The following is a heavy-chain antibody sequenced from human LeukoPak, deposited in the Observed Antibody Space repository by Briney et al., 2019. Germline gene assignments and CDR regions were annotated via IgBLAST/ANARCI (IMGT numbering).Heavy chain of an antibody. CDR1: GFTFSSYA. CDR2: ISGSGGST. CDR3: AKDLLVLRYFDWLLSGLDY. D-gene: IGHD3-9*01. Sequence: GGSLRLSCAASGFTFSSYAMSWVRQAPGKGLEGVSAISGSGGSTYYADSVKGRFTISRDNSKNTLYLQMNSLRAGDTAVYYCAKDLLVLRYFDWLLSGLDYWGQGTLVTVSS. V-gene: IGHV3-23*01. J-gene: IGHJ4*02.